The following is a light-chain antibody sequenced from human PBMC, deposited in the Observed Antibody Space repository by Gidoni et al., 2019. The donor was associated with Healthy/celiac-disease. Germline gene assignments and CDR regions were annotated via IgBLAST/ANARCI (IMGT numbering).Light chain of an antibody. CDR2: AAS. J-gene: IGKJ4*01. V-gene: IGKV1-39*01. Sequence: DIQMTQSPSSLSASVGDRVTITCRASQSISSYLNWYQQKPGEAPTLLIYAASGLQSGVPSRCSGSGSGTDFTLTISSLQPEDFATYYFQQSYSTPPLTFGGGTKVEIK. CDR3: QQSYSTPPLT. CDR1: QSISSY.